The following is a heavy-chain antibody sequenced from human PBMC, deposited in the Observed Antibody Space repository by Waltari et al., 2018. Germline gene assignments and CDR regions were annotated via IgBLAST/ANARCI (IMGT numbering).Heavy chain of an antibody. CDR1: GFPFSRLS. CDR2: ISSSSSYI. V-gene: IGHV3-21*01. J-gene: IGHJ4*02. D-gene: IGHD1-26*01. CDR3: ARAAVGATD. Sequence: EVQLVESGGGLVKPGGSLRLSCAASGFPFSRLSMHWVRQAPGKGLEWVSSISSSSSYIYYADSVKGRFTISRDNAKNSLYLQMNSLRAEDTAVYYCARAAVGATDWGQGTLVTVSS.